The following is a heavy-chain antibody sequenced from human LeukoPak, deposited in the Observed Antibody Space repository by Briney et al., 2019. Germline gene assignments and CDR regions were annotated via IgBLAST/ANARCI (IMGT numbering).Heavy chain of an antibody. V-gene: IGHV3-20*04. CDR2: INWDGTNT. J-gene: IGHJ4*02. CDR3: AKDLSSNWHSFDY. Sequence: PGGSLRLSCAVSGGTTDDYGMSWVRQAPGKGLEWVSGINWDGTNTYYAESVKGRFTISRDSAEKSLYLQMNSLRDDDTAFYYCAKDLSSNWHSFDYWGQGTLVTVSS. CDR1: GGTTDDYG. D-gene: IGHD6-13*01.